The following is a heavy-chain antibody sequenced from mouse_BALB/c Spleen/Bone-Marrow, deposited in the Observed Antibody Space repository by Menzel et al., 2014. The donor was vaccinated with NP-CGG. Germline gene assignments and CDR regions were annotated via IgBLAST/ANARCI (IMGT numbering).Heavy chain of an antibody. CDR1: GYTFTNYY. Sequence: QVQLKQSGAELVKPGASVKLSCKTSGYTFTNYYIYWVKQRPGQGLEWIGEINPGNGGTNFNERFKSKATLTVDKSSTTAYILLTSLTSEDSAVYYCTRVSPYWGQGTLVTVSA. CDR3: TRVSPY. D-gene: IGHD6-2*01. V-gene: IGHV1-53*01. J-gene: IGHJ3*01. CDR2: INPGNGGT.